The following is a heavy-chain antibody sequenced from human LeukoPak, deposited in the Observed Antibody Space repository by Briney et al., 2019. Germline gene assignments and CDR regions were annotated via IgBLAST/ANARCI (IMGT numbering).Heavy chain of an antibody. CDR3: ARGSRELYYFDY. V-gene: IGHV4-59*01. CDR2: IYYSGST. D-gene: IGHD1-7*01. CDR1: GGSISSYY. J-gene: IGHJ4*02. Sequence: SETLSLTCTVSGGSISSYYWSWIRQPPAKRLQWIGYIYYSGSTKYNPSLKSRVTISVDASKTQFSLKLNSVTAADTAVYYCARGSRELYYFDYWGQGTLVTVSS.